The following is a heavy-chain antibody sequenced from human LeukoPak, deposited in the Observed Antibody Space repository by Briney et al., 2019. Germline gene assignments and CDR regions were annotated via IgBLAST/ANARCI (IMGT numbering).Heavy chain of an antibody. CDR2: ISRSGNTI. Sequence: GGSLRLSCAASGFTFSSYEMNWVRQAPGKGPEWVSYISRSGNTIYYADSVKGRFTISRDNAKNSLYLQMNSLRAEDTAVYYCARAPHYMDVWAKGTTVTVSS. J-gene: IGHJ6*03. CDR3: ARAPHYMDV. CDR1: GFTFSSYE. V-gene: IGHV3-48*03.